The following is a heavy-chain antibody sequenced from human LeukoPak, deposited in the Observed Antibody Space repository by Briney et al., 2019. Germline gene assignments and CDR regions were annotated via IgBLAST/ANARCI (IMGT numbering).Heavy chain of an antibody. J-gene: IGHJ4*02. V-gene: IGHV3-66*01. D-gene: IGHD5-24*01. CDR2: IYSGGST. CDR3: ASGRRDGYLDY. CDR1: AFTVSSNY. Sequence: TGGSLTLSCAASAFTVSSNYMSWVRQAPGKGPEWVSVIYSGGSTFYADSVKGLFTISRDNSKNTVYLQMNSLRAEDTAVYYCASGRRDGYLDYWGQGTLVTVSS.